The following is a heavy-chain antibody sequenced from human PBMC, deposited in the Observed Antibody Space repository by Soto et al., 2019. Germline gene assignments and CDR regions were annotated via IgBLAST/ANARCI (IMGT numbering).Heavy chain of an antibody. V-gene: IGHV3-9*01. Sequence: PGGSLRLSCAASGFTFYDYAMHWVRQAPGKGLEWVSGISWNSGSIGYADSVKGRFTISRDNAKNSLYLQMNSLRAEDTALYYCAKDRGEATISFAYWGQGTLVTVSS. D-gene: IGHD5-12*01. CDR3: AKDRGEATISFAY. J-gene: IGHJ4*02. CDR1: GFTFYDYA. CDR2: ISWNSGSI.